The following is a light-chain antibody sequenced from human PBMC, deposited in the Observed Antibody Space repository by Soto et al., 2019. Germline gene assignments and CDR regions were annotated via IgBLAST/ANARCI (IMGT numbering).Light chain of an antibody. J-gene: IGKJ1*01. V-gene: IGKV3-11*01. CDR2: DSS. Sequence: EMVLTQSPATLSLFPGERATLSCRASQSVSSSLAWYQQIPGQAPRLLIYDSSKRATGIPARFSGSGSGTDFTLTVSSLEPEDFAVYYCQQRSNWPRTFGQGTKVDIK. CDR1: QSVSSS. CDR3: QQRSNWPRT.